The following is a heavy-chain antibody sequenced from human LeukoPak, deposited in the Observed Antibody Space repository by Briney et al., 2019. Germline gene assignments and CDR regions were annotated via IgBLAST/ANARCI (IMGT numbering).Heavy chain of an antibody. CDR1: GFTFSSYG. J-gene: IGHJ4*02. D-gene: IGHD6-19*01. CDR3: AKDSRCSSGWYYSSYFDY. V-gene: IGHV3-30*02. Sequence: PGGSLRLSCAASGFTFSSYGMHWVRQAPGKGLEWVAFIWCDGSKKYYADSVKGRFTISRDNSKKTLYLQMNSLRAEDTAVYYCAKDSRCSSGWYYSSYFDYWGQGTLVTVSS. CDR2: IWCDGSKK.